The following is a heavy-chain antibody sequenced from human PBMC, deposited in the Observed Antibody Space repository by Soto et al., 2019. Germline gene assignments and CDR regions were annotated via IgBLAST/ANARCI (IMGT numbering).Heavy chain of an antibody. CDR1: GFTVSSNY. V-gene: IGHV3-53*04. Sequence: EVQLVESGGGLVQPGGSLRLSCAASGFTVSSNYMSWVRQAPGKGLEWVSVIYSGGSTYYADSVKCRFTISRHNSKNTLYLQMNSLRAEDTAVYYCALTPYGSGSHRPYYYYYSMDVWGKGTTVTVSS. D-gene: IGHD3-10*01. J-gene: IGHJ6*03. CDR2: IYSGGST. CDR3: ALTPYGSGSHRPYYYYYSMDV.